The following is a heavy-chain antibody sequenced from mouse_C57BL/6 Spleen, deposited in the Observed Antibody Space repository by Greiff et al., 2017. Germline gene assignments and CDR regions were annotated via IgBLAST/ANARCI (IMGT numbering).Heavy chain of an antibody. D-gene: IGHD2-10*01. J-gene: IGHJ4*01. Sequence: QVQLKQPGAELVMPGASVKLSCKASGYTFTSYWMHWVKQRPGQGLEWIGEIDPSDSYTNYNQQFKGKSTLTVDKSSSTAYMQLSSLTSEDSAVYYCATPYYSAMDYWGQGTSVTVSS. CDR2: IDPSDSYT. V-gene: IGHV1-69*01. CDR1: GYTFTSYW. CDR3: ATPYYSAMDY.